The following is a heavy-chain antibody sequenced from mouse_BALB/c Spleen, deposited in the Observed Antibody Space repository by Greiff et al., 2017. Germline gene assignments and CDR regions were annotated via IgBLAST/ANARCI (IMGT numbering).Heavy chain of an antibody. CDR2: IFPGTGTT. D-gene: IGHD1-1*02. Sequence: QVQLKQSGAELVKPGASVKLSCKTSGYTFTSYWIQWVKQRPGQGLGWIGEIFPGTGTTYYNEKFKGKATLTIDTSSSTAYMQLSSLTSEYSAVYFCARDYGDYWGQGTTLTVSS. CDR3: ARDYGDY. J-gene: IGHJ2*01. V-gene: IGHV1S132*01. CDR1: GYTFTSYW.